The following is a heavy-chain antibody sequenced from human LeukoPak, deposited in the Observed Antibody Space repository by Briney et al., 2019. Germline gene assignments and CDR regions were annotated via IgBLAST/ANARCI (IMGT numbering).Heavy chain of an antibody. CDR2: ISSSSSYI. J-gene: IGHJ4*02. CDR1: GFTFSSYA. V-gene: IGHV3-21*01. D-gene: IGHD6-13*01. Sequence: GGSLRLSCAASGFTFSSYAMSWVRQAPGKGLEWVSSISSSSSYIYYADSVKGRFTISRDNAKNSLYLQMSSLRAEDTAVYYCARDLSYGSSWYYYFDYWGQGTLVTVSS. CDR3: ARDLSYGSSWYYYFDY.